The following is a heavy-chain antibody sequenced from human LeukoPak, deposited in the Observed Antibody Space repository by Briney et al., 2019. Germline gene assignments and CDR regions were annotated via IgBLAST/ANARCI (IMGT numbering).Heavy chain of an antibody. V-gene: IGHV3-11*01. CDR2: TNPGGSTE. Sequence: GGSLRLSCAASGFTFSDWYMSWIRQAPGKGLEWISYTNPGGSTEYYADSVKGRFALSRDNAKNSLYLHLNSLRAEDTAVYYCAKSTTRSIAARPIPYFDYWGQGTLVTVSS. CDR1: GFTFSDWY. CDR3: AKSTTRSIAARPIPYFDY. J-gene: IGHJ4*02. D-gene: IGHD6-6*01.